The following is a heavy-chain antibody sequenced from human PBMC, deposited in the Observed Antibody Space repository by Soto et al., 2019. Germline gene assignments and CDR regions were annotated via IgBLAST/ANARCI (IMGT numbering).Heavy chain of an antibody. J-gene: IGHJ4*02. CDR2: INHSGST. CDR1: GGSFSGYY. CDR3: ARGRITDGDFWSGYYTYFDY. Sequence: PSETLSLTCAVYGGSFSGYYWSWIRQPPGKGLEWIGEINHSGSTNYNPSLKSRVTISVDTSKNQFSLKLSSVTAADTAVYYCARGRITDGDFWSGYYTYFDYWGQGTLVTVSS. D-gene: IGHD3-3*01. V-gene: IGHV4-34*01.